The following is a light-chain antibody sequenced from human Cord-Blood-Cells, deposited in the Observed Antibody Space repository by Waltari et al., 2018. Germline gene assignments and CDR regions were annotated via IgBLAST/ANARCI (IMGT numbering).Light chain of an antibody. Sequence: QSAPTQPPSASGSPGQTVTSSCTGTSSDVGDYHSVSWYQQHPGKAPKLMIYEVSKRPSGCPDRFSGSNSANTASLTVSGLQAEAEADYYCSSYAGSNNWVFGGGTKLNVL. CDR1: SSDVGDYHS. J-gene: IGLJ3*02. CDR3: SSYAGSNNWV. CDR2: EVS. V-gene: IGLV2-8*01.